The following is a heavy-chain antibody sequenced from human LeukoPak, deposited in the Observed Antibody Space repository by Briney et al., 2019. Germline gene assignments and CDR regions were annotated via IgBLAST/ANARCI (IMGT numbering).Heavy chain of an antibody. V-gene: IGHV4-34*01. D-gene: IGHD3-22*01. Sequence: SSETLSLTCTVSGGSISSYYWSWIRQPPGKGLEWIGEINHSGSTNYNPSLKSRVTISVDTSKNQFSLKLSSVTAADTAVYYCASTDYYDSSGYYTWGQGTLVTVSS. CDR2: INHSGST. CDR3: ASTDYYDSSGYYT. J-gene: IGHJ5*02. CDR1: GGSISSYY.